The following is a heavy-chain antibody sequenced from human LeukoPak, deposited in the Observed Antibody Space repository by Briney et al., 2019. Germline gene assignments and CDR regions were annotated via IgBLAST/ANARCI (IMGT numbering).Heavy chain of an antibody. D-gene: IGHD5-24*01. CDR2: LNWNGGST. J-gene: IGHJ4*02. Sequence: GGSLRLSCAASGFTFDDYGMSWVRQAPGKGLEWVSGLNWNGGSTGYADSVKGRFTISRDNAKNSLFLQMNSLRADDTAVYYCARSEMSTITFPDYWGQGTPVTVSS. CDR1: GFTFDDYG. V-gene: IGHV3-20*04. CDR3: ARSEMSTITFPDY.